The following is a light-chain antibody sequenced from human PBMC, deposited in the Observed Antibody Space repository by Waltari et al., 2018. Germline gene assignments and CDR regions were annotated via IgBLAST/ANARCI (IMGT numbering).Light chain of an antibody. J-gene: IGKJ2*01. CDR1: QGVGNN. V-gene: IGKV1-6*01. Sequence: AIQMTQSPPSLSASVGDRVTIPCRDSQGVGNNLAWYPQKPGKAPKLLIYTVSTLQTGVPSRFSGSGSGTAFTLTISSLHPEDFATYYCLQDHTYPHTFGQGTKLEIK. CDR3: LQDHTYPHT. CDR2: TVS.